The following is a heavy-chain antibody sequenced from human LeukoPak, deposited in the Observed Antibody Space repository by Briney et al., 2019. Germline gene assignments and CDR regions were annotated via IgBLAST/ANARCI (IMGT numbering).Heavy chain of an antibody. CDR2: IIPIFGTA. V-gene: IGHV1-69*13. J-gene: IGHJ4*02. CDR3: ARDPGSDYGSTQLDY. CDR1: GGTFSSYA. Sequence: RASVKVSCKASGGTFSSYAISWVRQAPGQGLEWMGGIIPIFGTANYAQKFQGRVTITADESTSTAYMELSSLRSEDTAVYYCARDPGSDYGSTQLDYWGQGTLVTVSS. D-gene: IGHD4-17*01.